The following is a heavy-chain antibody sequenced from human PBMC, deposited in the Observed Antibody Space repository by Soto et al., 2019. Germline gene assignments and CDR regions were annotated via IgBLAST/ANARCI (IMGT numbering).Heavy chain of an antibody. CDR1: GGSISSGGYY. CDR2: IYYSGST. Sequence: PSETLSLTCTVSGGSISSGGYYWSWIRQHPEKGLEWIGYIYYSGSTYYNPSLKSRVTISVDTSKNQFSLKLSSVTAADTAVYYCARILGRNYYGMDVWGQGTTVTVSS. V-gene: IGHV4-31*03. J-gene: IGHJ6*02. CDR3: ARILGRNYYGMDV. D-gene: IGHD3-3*01.